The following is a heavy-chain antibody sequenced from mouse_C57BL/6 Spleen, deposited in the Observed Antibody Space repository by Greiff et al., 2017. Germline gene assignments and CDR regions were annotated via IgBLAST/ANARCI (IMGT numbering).Heavy chain of an antibody. CDR2: ISDGGSYT. CDR1: GFTFSSYA. V-gene: IGHV5-4*01. CDR3: ARKGNSNYGFAY. J-gene: IGHJ3*01. D-gene: IGHD2-5*01. Sequence: DVQLVESGGGLVKPGGSLKLSCAASGFTFSSYAMSWVRQTPEKRLEWVATISDGGSYTYYPDNVKGRFTISRDNAKNNLYLQMSHLKSEDTAMYYCARKGNSNYGFAYWGQGTLVTVSA.